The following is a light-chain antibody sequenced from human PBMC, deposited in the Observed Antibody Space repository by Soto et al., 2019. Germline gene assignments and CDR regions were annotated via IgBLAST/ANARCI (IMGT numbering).Light chain of an antibody. J-gene: IGLJ1*01. Sequence: QSALTQPASVSGSPGQSITISCTGTSSDVGGYAFVSWYQQHPGKAPKLMIYEVSNRPSGVSSRFSGSKSGNTASLTISGLQAEEEADYYCGSYTGSIYFSGTGTELTVL. V-gene: IGLV2-14*01. CDR1: SSDVGGYAF. CDR2: EVS. CDR3: GSYTGSIYF.